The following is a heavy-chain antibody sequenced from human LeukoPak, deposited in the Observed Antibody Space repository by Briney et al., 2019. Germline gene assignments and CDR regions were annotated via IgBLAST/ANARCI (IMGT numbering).Heavy chain of an antibody. D-gene: IGHD3-22*01. Sequence: SETLSLTCTVSGGSISTYYWSWVRQSPGKGLEWIGYINYSGRTNSSPSLKSRVAISVDTSKNQFSLKLSSVTAADTAVYYCAGDLSYYDSSGVFDYWGQGTLVTVSS. V-gene: IGHV4-59*12. CDR2: INYSGRT. J-gene: IGHJ4*02. CDR1: GGSISTYY. CDR3: AGDLSYYDSSGVFDY.